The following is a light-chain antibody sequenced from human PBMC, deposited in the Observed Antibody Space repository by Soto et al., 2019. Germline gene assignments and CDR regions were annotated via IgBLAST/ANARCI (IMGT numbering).Light chain of an antibody. J-gene: IGLJ2*01. Sequence: QSALTQPASVSGSPGQSITISCTGTSSDVGGYNSVSWYQQHPGKAPKLMIYDVSNRPSGVSNRFSGSKSGNTASLTISGLQAEDEADYYCSSYTSSITLVFGGGTKLTVL. CDR2: DVS. V-gene: IGLV2-14*01. CDR3: SSYTSSITLV. CDR1: SSDVGGYNS.